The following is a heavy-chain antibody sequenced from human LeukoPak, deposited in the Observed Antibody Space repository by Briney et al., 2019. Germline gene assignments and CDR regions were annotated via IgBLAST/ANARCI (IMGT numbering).Heavy chain of an antibody. CDR3: ARVGATIDY. V-gene: IGHV4-61*01. D-gene: IGHD1-26*01. CDR2: IYYSGST. Sequence: SETLSLTCSVSGGSVSSGISYWSWIRQPPGKGLEWIGYIYYSGSTNYNPSLKSRVTISVDTSKNQFSLKLSSVTAADTAVYYCARVGATIDYWGQGTLVTVSS. J-gene: IGHJ4*02. CDR1: GGSVSSGISY.